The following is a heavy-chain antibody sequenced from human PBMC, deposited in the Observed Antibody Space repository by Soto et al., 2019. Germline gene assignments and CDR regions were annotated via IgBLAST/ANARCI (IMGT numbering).Heavy chain of an antibody. J-gene: IGHJ4*02. CDR2: IYWNADE. CDR3: ARRPSGQHYGDFFDY. D-gene: IGHD3-16*01. V-gene: IGHV2-5*01. CDR1: GFSLTTSGVG. Sequence: QITLKESGPTLVKPTQTLTLTCTFSGFSLTTSGVGVGWIRQPPGKALEWLALIYWNADERYSPSLKSRLTITKDTSKNQVVLTMTNVDPVDIATYYCARRPSGQHYGDFFDYWGQGTLVTVSS.